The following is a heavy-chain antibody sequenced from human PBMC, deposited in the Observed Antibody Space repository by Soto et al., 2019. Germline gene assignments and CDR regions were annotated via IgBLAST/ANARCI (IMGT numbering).Heavy chain of an antibody. Sequence: EVQLVESGGGLVQPGGSLRLSCAASGFTCSSYDMHWVRQATGKGLEWVSAIGTAGDTYYPGSVKGRFTISRENAKNSLYLQMNSLRAEDTAVYYCARDSAARAFDYWGQGTLVTVSS. CDR1: GFTCSSYD. V-gene: IGHV3-13*01. D-gene: IGHD6-6*01. CDR3: ARDSAARAFDY. J-gene: IGHJ4*02. CDR2: IGTAGDT.